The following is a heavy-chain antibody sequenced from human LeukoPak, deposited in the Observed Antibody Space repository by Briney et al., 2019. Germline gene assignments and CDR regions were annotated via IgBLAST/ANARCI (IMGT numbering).Heavy chain of an antibody. J-gene: IGHJ4*02. CDR1: GFTFSSYG. CDR3: ARVGDGYNDY. D-gene: IGHD5-24*01. CDR2: IYSDGST. V-gene: IGHV3-53*01. Sequence: PGGSLRLSCAASGFTFSSYGMHWVRQAPGKGLEWVSVIYSDGSTYYADSVKGRFTISRDNSKNTLYLQMNSLRAEDTAVYYCARVGDGYNDYWGQGTLVTVSS.